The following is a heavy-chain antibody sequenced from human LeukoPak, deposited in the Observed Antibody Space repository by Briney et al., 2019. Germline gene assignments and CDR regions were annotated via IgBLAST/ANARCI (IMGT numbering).Heavy chain of an antibody. V-gene: IGHV4-34*01. J-gene: IGHJ6*03. Sequence: QTSETLSLTCAVYGGSFSGYYWSWIRQPPGKGLEWIGEINHSGSTNYNPSLKSRVTISVYTSKNQFSLKLSSVTAADTAVYYCARSGRVGGVRYYYYMDVWGKGTTVTVSS. D-gene: IGHD3-3*01. CDR3: ARSGRVGGVRYYYYMDV. CDR2: INHSGST. CDR1: GGSFSGYY.